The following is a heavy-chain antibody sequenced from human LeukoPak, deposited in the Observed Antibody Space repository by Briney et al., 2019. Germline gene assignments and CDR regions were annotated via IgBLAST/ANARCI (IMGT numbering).Heavy chain of an antibody. V-gene: IGHV1-2*02. CDR1: GYTFTGYY. D-gene: IGHD6-19*01. Sequence: GASVKVSCKASGYTFTGYYMHWVRQAPGQGLEWMGWINPNSGGTNYAQKFQGRVTITADESTSTAYMELSSLRSEDTAVYYCARDGLYSSGWYNWFDPWGQGTLVTVSS. CDR2: INPNSGGT. J-gene: IGHJ5*02. CDR3: ARDGLYSSGWYNWFDP.